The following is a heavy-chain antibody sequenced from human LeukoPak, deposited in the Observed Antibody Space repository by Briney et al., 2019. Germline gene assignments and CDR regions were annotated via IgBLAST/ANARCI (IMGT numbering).Heavy chain of an antibody. V-gene: IGHV4-59*01. J-gene: IGHJ4*02. CDR2: IYYSGST. CDR3: ARAVPDFWSGYFIGYYFDY. CDR1: GGSISSYY. D-gene: IGHD3-3*01. Sequence: PSETLSLTCTVSGGSISSYYWSWIRQPPGKGLEWIGYIYYSGSTNYNPSLKSRVTISVDTSKNQFSLKLSSVTAADTAVYYCARAVPDFWSGYFIGYYFDYWGQGTLVTVSS.